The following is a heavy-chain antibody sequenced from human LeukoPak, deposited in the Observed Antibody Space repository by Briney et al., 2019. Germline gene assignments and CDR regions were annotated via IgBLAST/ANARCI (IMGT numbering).Heavy chain of an antibody. Sequence: PGGTLRLSCAASGFTFSSYGMSWVRQAPGKGLEWVSAISGSGGSTYYADSVKGRFTISRDNSKNTLYLQMNSLRAEDTAVYYCAFNYGDYAYYYYMDVWGKGTTVTISS. J-gene: IGHJ6*03. CDR1: GFTFSSYG. V-gene: IGHV3-23*01. CDR3: AFNYGDYAYYYYMDV. D-gene: IGHD4-17*01. CDR2: ISGSGGST.